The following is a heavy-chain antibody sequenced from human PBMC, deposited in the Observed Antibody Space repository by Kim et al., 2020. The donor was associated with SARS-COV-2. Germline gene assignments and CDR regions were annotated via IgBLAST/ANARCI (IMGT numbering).Heavy chain of an antibody. Sequence: SETLSLTCTVSGGSISSGGYYWSWMRQHPGKGLEWIGYIYYSGSTYYNPSLKSLVTISVDTSKNQFSLKLSSVTAADTAMYYCARWTLFRGVSRYNWFDPWGQGTLVTVS. J-gene: IGHJ5*02. CDR3: ARWTLFRGVSRYNWFDP. D-gene: IGHD3-10*01. CDR2: IYYSGST. CDR1: GGSISSGGYY. V-gene: IGHV4-31*01.